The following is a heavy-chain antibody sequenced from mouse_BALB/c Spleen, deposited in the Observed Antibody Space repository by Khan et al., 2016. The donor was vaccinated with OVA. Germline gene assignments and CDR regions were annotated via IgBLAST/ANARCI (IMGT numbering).Heavy chain of an antibody. Sequence: VQLQQPGAEIVKPGASVKLSCTASGFNIEDTYMHWVKQRPEQGLEWLGRIDPADGNTKYDQKFQDKATITSDTSSNTVYLHLSSLTFEDSAVYYCVGYEDYWGQGTTLTVSS. D-gene: IGHD2-14*01. CDR2: IDPADGNT. V-gene: IGHV14-3*02. CDR1: GFNIEDTY. J-gene: IGHJ2*01. CDR3: VGYEDY.